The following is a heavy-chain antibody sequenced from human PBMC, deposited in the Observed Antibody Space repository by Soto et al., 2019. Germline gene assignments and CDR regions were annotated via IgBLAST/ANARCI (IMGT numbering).Heavy chain of an antibody. CDR3: ATMAAGPSYYNKGMDV. J-gene: IGHJ6*02. Sequence: SETLSLTCVVYGGSFSDYHWSWIRQPPGKGLEWIGEINHRGSTNYNPSLKSRVTISLDTSKNQFSLKLSSVTAADTAVYYCATMAAGPSYYNKGMDVWCPGTTVTVFS. CDR1: GGSFSDYH. CDR2: INHRGST. D-gene: IGHD6-6*01. V-gene: IGHV4-34*01.